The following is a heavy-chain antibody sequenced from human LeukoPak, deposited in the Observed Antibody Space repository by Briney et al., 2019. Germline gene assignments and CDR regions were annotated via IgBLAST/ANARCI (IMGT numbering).Heavy chain of an antibody. CDR3: ASVTIFGVVIVDY. J-gene: IGHJ4*02. CDR2: INPNSGGT. V-gene: IGHV1-2*06. Sequence: ASVKVSCKASGYTFTGYYMHWVRQAPGQGLEWMGRINPNSGGTNYAQKFQGRVTMTRDTSISTAYMELSRLRSDDTAVYYCASVTIFGVVIVDYWGQGTLVTVSS. CDR1: GYTFTGYY. D-gene: IGHD3-3*01.